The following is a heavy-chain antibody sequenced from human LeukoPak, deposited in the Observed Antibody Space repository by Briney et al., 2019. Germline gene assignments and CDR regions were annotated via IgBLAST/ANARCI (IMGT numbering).Heavy chain of an antibody. J-gene: IGHJ4*02. D-gene: IGHD3-3*01. CDR3: VREPLGGDFGVVAGDY. CDR2: ISSSSSYI. CDR1: GFTFSSYS. Sequence: GGSLRLSCAASGFTFSSYSMNWVRQAPGKGLEWVSSISSSSSYIYYADSVKGRFTISRDNAKNSLYLQMNSLRAEDTAVYYCVREPLGGDFGVVAGDYWGQGTLVTVSS. V-gene: IGHV3-21*01.